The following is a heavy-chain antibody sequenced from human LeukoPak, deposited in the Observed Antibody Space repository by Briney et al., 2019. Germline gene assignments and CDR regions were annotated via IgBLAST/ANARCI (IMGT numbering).Heavy chain of an antibody. J-gene: IGHJ4*02. CDR1: GFTFSSYW. Sequence: GGSLRLSCAASGFTFSSYWMSWVRQAPGKGLEWVSAISGSGGSTYYADSVKGRFTISRDNSKNTLYLQMNSLRAEDTAVYYCAKASYYDFWSDYWGQGTLVTVSS. CDR2: ISGSGGST. D-gene: IGHD3-3*01. CDR3: AKASYYDFWSDY. V-gene: IGHV3-23*01.